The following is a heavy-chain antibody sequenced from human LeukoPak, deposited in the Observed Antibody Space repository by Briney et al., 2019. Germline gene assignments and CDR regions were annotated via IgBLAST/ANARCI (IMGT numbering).Heavy chain of an antibody. V-gene: IGHV3-23*01. CDR3: AREVSYYYNSSGFFDY. CDR1: GFTFSSYG. J-gene: IGHJ4*02. CDR2: ISGSGGST. D-gene: IGHD3-22*01. Sequence: GGSLRLSCAASGFTFSSYGMNWVRQAPGKGLEWVSGISGSGGSTYYADSVKGRFTISRDNSKNTLDLQMNSLRAEDTAVYYCAREVSYYYNSSGFFDYWGQGTLVTVSS.